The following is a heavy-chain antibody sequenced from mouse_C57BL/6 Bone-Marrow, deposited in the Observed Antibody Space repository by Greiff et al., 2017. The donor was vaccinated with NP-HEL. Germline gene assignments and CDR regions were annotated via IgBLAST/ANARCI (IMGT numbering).Heavy chain of an antibody. CDR2: INPSTGGT. D-gene: IGHD1-1*01. Sequence: VQLKESGPELVKPGASVKISCKASGYSFTGYYMNWVKQSPEKSLEWIGEINPSTGGTTYNQKFKAKATLTVDKSSSTAYMQLKSLTSEDSAVYYCARTLPSFYYGSSYKDYWGQGTTLTVSS. V-gene: IGHV1-42*01. CDR1: GYSFTGYY. CDR3: ARTLPSFYYGSSYKDY. J-gene: IGHJ2*01.